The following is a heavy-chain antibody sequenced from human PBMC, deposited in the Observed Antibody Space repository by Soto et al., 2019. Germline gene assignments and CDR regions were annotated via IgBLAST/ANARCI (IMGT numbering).Heavy chain of an antibody. CDR2: IKQDGSEK. Sequence: PGGSLRLSCAASGFTFSSYWMSWVRQAPGKGLEWVANIKQDGSEKYYVDSVKGRFTISRDNAKNSLYLQMNSLRAEDTAVYYCARDMREGDFWSGYYPYYYYYGMDVWGQGTTVTVSS. V-gene: IGHV3-7*03. CDR3: ARDMREGDFWSGYYPYYYYYGMDV. D-gene: IGHD3-3*01. CDR1: GFTFSSYW. J-gene: IGHJ6*02.